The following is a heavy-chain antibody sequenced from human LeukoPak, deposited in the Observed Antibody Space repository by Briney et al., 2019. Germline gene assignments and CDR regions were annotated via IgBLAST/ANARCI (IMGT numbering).Heavy chain of an antibody. D-gene: IGHD5-12*01. V-gene: IGHV4-34*01. Sequence: SETLSLTCAVYGGSFSGYYWSWIRQPPGKGLEWIGEINHSGSTNYNPSLKSRVTISVDTSKNQFSLKLSSVTAADTAVYYCARKSGLVYSGCESLYYFDYWGQGTLVTVSS. CDR3: ARKSGLVYSGCESLYYFDY. CDR2: INHSGST. J-gene: IGHJ4*02. CDR1: GGSFSGYY.